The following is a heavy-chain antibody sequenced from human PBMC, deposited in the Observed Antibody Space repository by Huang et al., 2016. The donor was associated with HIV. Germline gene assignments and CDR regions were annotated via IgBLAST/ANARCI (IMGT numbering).Heavy chain of an antibody. CDR1: GGSFSGYY. V-gene: IGHV4-34*01. CDR3: ARERMMSWLDDHDAFDI. Sequence: QVQLQQWGAGLLKPSETLSLTCAVYGGSFSGYYWSWIRQSPGKGLEWIGEINHSGSTNYNPALKSRLTISVDTSKNQFSLKLSSVTAADTAVYYCARERMMSWLDDHDAFDIWGQGTMVTVSS. D-gene: IGHD1-1*01. J-gene: IGHJ3*02. CDR2: INHSGST.